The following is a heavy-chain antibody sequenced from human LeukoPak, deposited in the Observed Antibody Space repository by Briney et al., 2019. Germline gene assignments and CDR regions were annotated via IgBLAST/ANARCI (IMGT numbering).Heavy chain of an antibody. D-gene: IGHD3-22*01. CDR3: ARVTGYMIEDYFDY. J-gene: IGHJ4*02. CDR1: GGSISGRSYY. V-gene: IGHV4-39*07. Sequence: KASETLSLTCTVSGGSISGRSYYWGWIRQPPGKGLEWIGSMYYSGSTYSNPSLKSRVTISVDTSKNQFSLRLSSVTASDTAVYYCARVTGYMIEDYFDYWGQGTLVTVSS. CDR2: MYYSGST.